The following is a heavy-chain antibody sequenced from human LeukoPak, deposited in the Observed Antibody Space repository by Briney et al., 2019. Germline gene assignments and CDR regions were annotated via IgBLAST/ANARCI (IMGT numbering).Heavy chain of an antibody. CDR1: GFTFSSYA. Sequence: GGSLRLSCAASGFTFSSYAMHWVRQAPGKGLEWVAVISYDGSNKYYADSVKGRFTISRDNSKNTLYLQMNSLRAEDTAVYYCARAPKRYYHYYGMDVWGQGTTVTVSS. CDR3: ARAPKRYYHYYGMDV. CDR2: ISYDGSNK. V-gene: IGHV3-30-3*01. J-gene: IGHJ6*02.